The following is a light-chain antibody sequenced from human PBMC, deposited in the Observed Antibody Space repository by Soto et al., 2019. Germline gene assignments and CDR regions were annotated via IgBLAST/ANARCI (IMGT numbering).Light chain of an antibody. CDR2: KIS. CDR3: MQATPFPYT. J-gene: IGKJ2*01. Sequence: DIVLTQTPLSSPVTLGQPASISCRSSQSLLHSNGNTYLSWLQQRPGQPPRLLIEKISNRLSGVPDRFSGSGAGTDFTLKISRVEAEDIAIYYCMQATPFPYTFGQGTKLEIK. V-gene: IGKV2-24*01. CDR1: QSLLHSNGNTY.